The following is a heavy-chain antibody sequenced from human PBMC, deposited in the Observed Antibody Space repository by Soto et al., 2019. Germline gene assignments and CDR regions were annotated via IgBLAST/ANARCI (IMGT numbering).Heavy chain of an antibody. CDR3: ARGRYGDY. CDR1: GYTFTSYG. J-gene: IGHJ4*02. CDR2: ISAHNGNT. Sequence: QVHLVQSGAEVKKPGASVKVSCKASGYTFTSYGITWVRQAPGQGLEWMGWISAHNGNTDYAQKLQGRDIVTRDTATSSAYMELSSLISDDTDVYYCARGRYGDYWGQGALVTVSS. D-gene: IGHD1-1*01. V-gene: IGHV1-18*01.